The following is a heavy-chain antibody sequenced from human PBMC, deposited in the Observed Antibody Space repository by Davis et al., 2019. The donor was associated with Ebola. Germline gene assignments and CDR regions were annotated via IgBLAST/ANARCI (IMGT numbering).Heavy chain of an antibody. J-gene: IGHJ4*02. CDR2: MLHDGSEK. Sequence: GESLKIPCAASGFTFSDSWMAWVRQAPGKGLEWLANMLHDGSEKYSAGPVKGRFTISRDNARNSFYLQMNSLRVEDTAVYYCARDNYWKLDYWGQGILVTVSS. CDR3: ARDNYWKLDY. V-gene: IGHV3-7*01. D-gene: IGHD4-11*01. CDR1: GFTFSDSW.